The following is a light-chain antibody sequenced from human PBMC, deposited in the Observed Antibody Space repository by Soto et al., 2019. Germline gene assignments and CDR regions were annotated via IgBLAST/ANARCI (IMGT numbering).Light chain of an antibody. CDR2: AAS. CDR3: QQYNSYS. Sequence: AIRMTQSPSSLSASTGDRVTITCRASQGISSYLAWYQQKPGKAPKLLIYAASTLQSGVPSRFSGSGSGTDFTLTISCLQSEDFATYYCQQYNSYSFGQGTKVEMK. J-gene: IGKJ1*01. V-gene: IGKV1-8*01. CDR1: QGISSY.